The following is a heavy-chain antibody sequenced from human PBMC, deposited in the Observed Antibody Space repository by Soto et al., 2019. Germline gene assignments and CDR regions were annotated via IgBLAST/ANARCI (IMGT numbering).Heavy chain of an antibody. CDR1: GFIFSNYA. V-gene: IGHV3-64*07. D-gene: IGHD4-17*01. CDR2: ITSSGGST. Sequence: EVQLVESGGGLVQPGGSLRLSCEASGFIFSNYAMYWARQAPGKGLEYVSAITSSGGSTFYAESVKGRFTISRDNSKNTLFLQMGSLSVDDMAVYYCARVDSRMTPGFDYWGQGTLVTVSS. CDR3: ARVDSRMTPGFDY. J-gene: IGHJ4*02.